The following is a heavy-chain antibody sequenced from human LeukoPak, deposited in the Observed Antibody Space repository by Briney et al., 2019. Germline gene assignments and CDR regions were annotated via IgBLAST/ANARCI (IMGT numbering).Heavy chain of an antibody. D-gene: IGHD5-12*01. J-gene: IGHJ3*02. Sequence: ASVKVSCKASGYTFTDYHILWVRQAPGQGPEWMGWISPNSGGTNYAQNFKGRVTMTRDTSISTAYMELNSLTSDDTAVYYCARDLPKTGYVGASDIWGQGTMVTVSS. CDR3: ARDLPKTGYVGASDI. V-gene: IGHV1-2*02. CDR2: ISPNSGGT. CDR1: GYTFTDYH.